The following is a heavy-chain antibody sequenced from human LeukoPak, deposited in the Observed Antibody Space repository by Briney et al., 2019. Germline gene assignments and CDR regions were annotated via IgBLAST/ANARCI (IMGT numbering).Heavy chain of an antibody. J-gene: IGHJ4*02. V-gene: IGHV4-34*01. CDR3: RRWTTCNNPPDY. Sequence: SETRSPTSAVYGGSPSGYYWGWISQPPGKGLEWIGEIYHSGSTNSNPSLKSRVTISVQTSKTQFTLMMSSVTAADTAVYYCRRWTTCNNPPDYWGQGTLVTVSS. CDR1: GGSPSGYY. CDR2: IYHSGST. D-gene: IGHD1-14*01.